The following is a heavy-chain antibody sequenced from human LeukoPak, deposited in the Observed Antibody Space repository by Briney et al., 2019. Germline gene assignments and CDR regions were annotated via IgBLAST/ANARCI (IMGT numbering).Heavy chain of an antibody. CDR2: ISYDGSNK. D-gene: IGHD2-2*02. CDR3: AKQGRYMGYYYYYYMDV. Sequence: PGGSLRLSCAASGFTFSSYGMHWVRQAPGKGLEWVAVISYDGSNKYYADSVKGRFTISRDNSKNTLYLQMNSLRAEDTAVYYCAKQGRYMGYYYYYYMDVWGKGTTVTVSS. V-gene: IGHV3-30*18. CDR1: GFTFSSYG. J-gene: IGHJ6*03.